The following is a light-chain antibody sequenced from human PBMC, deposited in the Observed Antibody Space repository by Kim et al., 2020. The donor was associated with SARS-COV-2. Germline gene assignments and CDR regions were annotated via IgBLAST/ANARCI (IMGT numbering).Light chain of an antibody. Sequence: EIVLTQSPGSLSLSPGERATLSCRASQSVSSSNLAWYQQKPGQAPRLLIYGASSRATGIPDRFSGSGSGTDFPLTISRLEPEDSAVYYCQQYGGSPLLTFGGGTKVDIK. J-gene: IGKJ4*01. CDR3: QQYGGSPLLT. V-gene: IGKV3-20*01. CDR1: QSVSSSN. CDR2: GAS.